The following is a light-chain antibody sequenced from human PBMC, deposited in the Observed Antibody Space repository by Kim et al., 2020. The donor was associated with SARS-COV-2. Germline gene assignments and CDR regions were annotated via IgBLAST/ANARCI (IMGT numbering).Light chain of an antibody. V-gene: IGLV3-1*01. Sequence: GSPGQTASITCSGDKLGDKYACWYQQKPGQSPVLVIYQHNKRPSGIPERFSGSNSGNTATLTISGTQAMDEADYYCQAWDSSTVVFGGGTKLTVL. CDR3: QAWDSSTVV. CDR1: KLGDKY. CDR2: QHN. J-gene: IGLJ2*01.